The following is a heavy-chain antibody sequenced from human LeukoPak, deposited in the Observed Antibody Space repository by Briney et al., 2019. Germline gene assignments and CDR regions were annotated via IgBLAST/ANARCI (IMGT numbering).Heavy chain of an antibody. CDR3: ARAGGIAVAGSS. V-gene: IGHV4-34*01. D-gene: IGHD6-19*01. J-gene: IGHJ4*02. Sequence: SETLSLTCAVDGGSFSGYYWSSIRQPLGKGLEWIGEINHSGSTNYNPSLKSRVTISVDTSKNQFSLKLSSVTAADTAVYYCARAGGIAVAGSSWGQGTLVTVSS. CDR2: INHSGST. CDR1: GGSFSGYY.